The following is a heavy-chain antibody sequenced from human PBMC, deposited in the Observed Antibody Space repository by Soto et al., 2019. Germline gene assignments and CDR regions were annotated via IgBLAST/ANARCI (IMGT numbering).Heavy chain of an antibody. CDR2: INHSGST. CDR1: GVSFSSYY. D-gene: IGHD2-15*01. J-gene: IGHJ4*02. V-gene: IGHV4-34*01. Sequence: SETLSVTCAVEGVSFSSYYLILLRPPPGKGLEWIGEINHSGSTNYNPSLKSRVTISVDTSKNQFSLKLSSVTAADTAVYYCERVTVVVGVLSGFDYWGQGTLVTVSS. CDR3: ERVTVVVGVLSGFDY.